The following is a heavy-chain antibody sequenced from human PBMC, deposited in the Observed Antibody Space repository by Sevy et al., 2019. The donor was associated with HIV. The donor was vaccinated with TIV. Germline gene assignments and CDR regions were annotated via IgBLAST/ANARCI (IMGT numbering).Heavy chain of an antibody. D-gene: IGHD6-6*01. J-gene: IGHJ4*02. CDR3: ARDIPAPGGSSAAD. CDR2: ISSSSSYI. V-gene: IGHV3-21*01. CDR1: GFTFSSYS. Sequence: GESLKISCAASGFTFSSYSMNWVRQAPGKGLEWVSSISSSSSYIYYADSVKGRFTISRDNAKNSLYLQMNSLRAEDTAVYYCARDIPAPGGSSAADWGQGTLVTVSS.